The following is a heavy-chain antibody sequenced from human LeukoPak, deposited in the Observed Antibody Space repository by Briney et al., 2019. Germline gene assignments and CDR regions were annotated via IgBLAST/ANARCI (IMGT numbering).Heavy chain of an antibody. D-gene: IGHD1-26*01. CDR3: ARVPVVGATAEVAFDI. CDR1: GGSISSGGYY. V-gene: IGHV4-31*03. CDR2: IYYSGST. J-gene: IGHJ3*02. Sequence: SETLSLTCTVSGGSISSGGYYWSWIRQHPGKGLEWIGYIYYSGSTYYNPSLKSRVTISVDTSKNQFSLKLSSVTAADTAVYYCARVPVVGATAEVAFDIWGQGTMVTVSS.